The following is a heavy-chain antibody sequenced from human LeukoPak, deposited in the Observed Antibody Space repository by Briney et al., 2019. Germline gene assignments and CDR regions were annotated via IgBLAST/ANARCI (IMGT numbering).Heavy chain of an antibody. V-gene: IGHV3-48*01. D-gene: IGHD3-22*01. CDR1: GFTFSSYS. CDR2: ISSSSSTI. CDR3: ARDGESRYDSSGDYYYYYGMDV. J-gene: IGHJ6*02. Sequence: GGSLRLSCAASGFTFSSYSMNWVRQAPGKGLEWVSYISSSSSTIYYADSVKGRFTISRDNAKNSLYLQMNSLRAEDTAVYYCARDGESRYDSSGDYYYYYGMDVWGQGTTVTVSS.